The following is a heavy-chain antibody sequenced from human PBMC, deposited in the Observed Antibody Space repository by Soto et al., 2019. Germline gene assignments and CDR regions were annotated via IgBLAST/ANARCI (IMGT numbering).Heavy chain of an antibody. V-gene: IGHV3-23*01. Sequence: GGSLRLSCAASGFTSSSYAMSWVRQAPGKGLEWVSSIIGSGVRTYYADSVQGRFTISRDNSKNTLYLQMDSLRAEDTAVYYCAKELMLAAGSWLPSDQHYYGMDVWGQRITVTVFS. CDR1: GFTSSSYA. J-gene: IGHJ6*02. D-gene: IGHD6-13*01. CDR3: AKELMLAAGSWLPSDQHYYGMDV. CDR2: IIGSGVRT.